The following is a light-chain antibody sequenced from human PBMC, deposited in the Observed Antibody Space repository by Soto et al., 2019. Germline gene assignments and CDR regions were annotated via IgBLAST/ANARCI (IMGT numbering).Light chain of an antibody. V-gene: IGKV3-15*01. CDR2: DAS. Sequence: EIVMTQSPATLSVSPGERATLSCRASQSVSNNLAWYQQKPGQAPRLLIYDASTRATGIPARFSGSASGTEFTLIISSLQSEDFAVYYCQQYKNWPRTFGQGTKVDIK. J-gene: IGKJ1*01. CDR1: QSVSNN. CDR3: QQYKNWPRT.